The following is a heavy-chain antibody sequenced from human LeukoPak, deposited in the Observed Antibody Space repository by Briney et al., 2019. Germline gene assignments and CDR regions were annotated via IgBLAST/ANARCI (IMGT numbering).Heavy chain of an antibody. V-gene: IGHV2-5*02. D-gene: IGHD3-16*01. CDR3: PGPWAPGWFAP. J-gene: IGHJ5*02. CDR1: GFSLSTSGVG. CDR2: IYWDDDK. Sequence: ESGPTLVRPTQTLTLTCTFPGFSLSTSGVGVGWIRQPPGKALEWLALIYWDDDKRYSPSLKSRLTITKDTSKNQVVLTMTNMDPVEPAQYSCPGPWAPGWFAPWGKGTLATVSS.